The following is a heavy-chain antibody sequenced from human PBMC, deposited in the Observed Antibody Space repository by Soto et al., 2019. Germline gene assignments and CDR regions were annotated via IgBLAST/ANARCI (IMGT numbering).Heavy chain of an antibody. V-gene: IGHV3-48*01. CDR3: ARNPSESGIDY. CDR2: ISFSSASI. J-gene: IGHJ4*02. D-gene: IGHD3-10*01. CDR1: GFIFSNYG. Sequence: GGSLRLACAASGFIFSNYGMNWVRQAPGKGLEWISYISFSSASIYYADSVKGRFTISRDNAKKSLYLQMDSLGVDDTAVYYCARNPSESGIDYWGQGTLVTGSS.